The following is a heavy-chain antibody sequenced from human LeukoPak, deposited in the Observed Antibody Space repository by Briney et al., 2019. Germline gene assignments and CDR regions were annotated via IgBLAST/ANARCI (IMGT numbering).Heavy chain of an antibody. CDR3: STPPVSQQLVEGIY. CDR1: GGTFSSYA. CDR2: IIPIFGTA. Sequence: SVKVSCKASGGTFSSYAISWVRQAPGQGLEWMGRIIPIFGTANYAQKFQGRVTITTDESTSTAYMELSSLRSEDTAVYYCSTPPVSQQLVEGIYWGQGTLVTVSS. V-gene: IGHV1-69*05. D-gene: IGHD6-13*01. J-gene: IGHJ4*02.